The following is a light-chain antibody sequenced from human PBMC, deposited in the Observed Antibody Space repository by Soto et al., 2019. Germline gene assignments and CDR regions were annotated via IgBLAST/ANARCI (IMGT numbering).Light chain of an antibody. Sequence: EIVLTQSPATLSLTPGERATLSCRASQSVSSYLAWYQQKPGQAPRLLIYDASNRATGIPARFSGSGSGTDFTLTISSLEPEDFAVYYCQQRSNWPPRLTFGGGTKVDIK. J-gene: IGKJ4*01. CDR2: DAS. CDR3: QQRSNWPPRLT. CDR1: QSVSSY. V-gene: IGKV3-11*01.